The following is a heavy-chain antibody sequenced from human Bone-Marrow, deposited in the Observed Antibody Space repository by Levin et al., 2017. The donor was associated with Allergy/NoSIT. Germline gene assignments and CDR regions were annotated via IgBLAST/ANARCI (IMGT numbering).Heavy chain of an antibody. V-gene: IGHV5-51*01. J-gene: IGHJ4*02. CDR1: GYRYTNYW. Sequence: GESLKISCKVSGYRYTNYWVAWVRQMPGEGLEWMGIIYVGDSDTRYSPSFQGQVTISADKSINTAYLQWNSLKASDTAMYFCARGEMFATLHFDIWGQGTQVTVSS. D-gene: IGHD3-9*01. CDR2: IYVGDSDT. CDR3: ARGEMFATLHFDI.